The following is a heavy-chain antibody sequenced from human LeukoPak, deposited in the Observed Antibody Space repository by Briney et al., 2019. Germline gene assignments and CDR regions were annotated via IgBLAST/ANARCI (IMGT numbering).Heavy chain of an antibody. J-gene: IGHJ6*02. CDR3: AKVVGSYSSSWATYYYYGMDV. CDR1: GFTFSSYA. CDR2: ISGSGGST. Sequence: PGGSLRLSCAASGFTFSSYAMSWVRQAPGKGLEWVSAISGSGGSTYYADSVKGRFTISRDNSKNTLYLQMNSLRAEDTAVYYCAKVVGSYSSSWATYYYYGMDVWGQGTTVTVSS. D-gene: IGHD6-13*01. V-gene: IGHV3-23*01.